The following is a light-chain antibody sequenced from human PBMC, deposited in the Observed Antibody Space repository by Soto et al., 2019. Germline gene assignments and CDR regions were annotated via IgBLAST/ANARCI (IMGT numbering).Light chain of an antibody. J-gene: IGLJ3*02. V-gene: IGLV4-69*01. CDR3: QTWASGIWV. CDR2: LNSDGSH. Sequence: QSVLTQLPSASASLGASVRLTCTLSSGHSSYAIAWHQQQPEKGPRYLMKLNSDGSHTKGDGIPDRFSGSSSGAERYLTISSLQSEDEADYYCQTWASGIWVFGGGTQLTVL. CDR1: SGHSSYA.